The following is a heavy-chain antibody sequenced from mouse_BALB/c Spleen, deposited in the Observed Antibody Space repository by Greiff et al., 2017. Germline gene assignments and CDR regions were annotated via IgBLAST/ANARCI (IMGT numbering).Heavy chain of an antibody. CDR1: GYTFTSYT. V-gene: IGHV1-4*02. Sequence: VQLQQSAAELARPGASVKMSCKASGYTFTSYTMHWVKQRPGQGLEWIGYINPSSGYTEYNQKFKDKTTLTADKSSSTAYMQLSSLTSEDSAVYYCARGNYRYAMDYWGQGTSVTVSS. CDR3: ARGNYRYAMDY. D-gene: IGHD2-1*01. CDR2: INPSSGYT. J-gene: IGHJ4*01.